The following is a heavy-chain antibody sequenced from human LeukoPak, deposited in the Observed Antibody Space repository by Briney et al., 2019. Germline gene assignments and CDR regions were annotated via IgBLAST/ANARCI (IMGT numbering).Heavy chain of an antibody. CDR2: TSTYNGDT. J-gene: IGHJ4*02. V-gene: IGHV1-18*01. CDR1: GYTFTTYG. CDR3: AREYCSSTSCYGPDY. Sequence: GASVKVSCKVSGYTFTTYGISWVRQAPGQGLEWMGWTSTYNGDTKYAQKLQGRVTMTTDTSTSTAYMELRSLRSDDTAVYYCAREYCSSTSCYGPDYWGQGTLVTVSS. D-gene: IGHD2-2*01.